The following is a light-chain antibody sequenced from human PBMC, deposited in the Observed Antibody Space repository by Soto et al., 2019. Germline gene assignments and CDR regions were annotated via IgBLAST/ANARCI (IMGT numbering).Light chain of an antibody. V-gene: IGLV2-11*01. CDR2: DVD. J-gene: IGLJ1*01. CDR3: CSYAGSYPFV. CDR1: SSDVGGYNY. Sequence: QSALTQPRSVSGSPGQSVTISCTGTSSDVGGYNYVSWYQHHPGKAPKLMIYDVDKRPSGVPGRFSGSKSGNTASLTISGLQAEDEADYYCCSYAGSYPFVFGTWTKVTVL.